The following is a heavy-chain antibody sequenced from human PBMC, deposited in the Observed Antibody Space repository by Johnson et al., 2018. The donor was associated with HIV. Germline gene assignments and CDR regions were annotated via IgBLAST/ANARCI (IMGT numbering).Heavy chain of an antibody. J-gene: IGHJ3*02. CDR2: ISYDGSNK. V-gene: IGHV3-30*04. D-gene: IGHD2-2*01. Sequence: LRLSCAASGFTFSSYAMHWVRQAPGKGLEWVAVISYDGSNKYYADSVKGRFTISRDNAKKSLYLQMNSLRAEDTALYYCAVWGCSSTSCYGEGAFDIWGQGTKVTVSS. CDR1: GFTFSSYA. CDR3: AVWGCSSTSCYGEGAFDI.